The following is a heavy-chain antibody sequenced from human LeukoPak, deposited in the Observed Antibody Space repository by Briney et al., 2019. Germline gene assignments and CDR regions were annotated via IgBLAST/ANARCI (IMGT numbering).Heavy chain of an antibody. V-gene: IGHV3-30*18. D-gene: IGHD2-2*01. CDR1: GFTVSSNY. Sequence: GGSLRLSCAASGFTVSSNYMSWVRQAPGKGLEWVAVISYDGSNKYYADSVKGRFTISRDNSKNTLHLQMNSLRAEDTAVYYCAKGASRCSSTRCSLYYFDYWGQGTLVTVSS. CDR3: AKGASRCSSTRCSLYYFDY. CDR2: ISYDGSNK. J-gene: IGHJ4*02.